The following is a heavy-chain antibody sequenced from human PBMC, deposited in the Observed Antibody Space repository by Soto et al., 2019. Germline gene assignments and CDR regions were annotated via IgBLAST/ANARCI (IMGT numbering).Heavy chain of an antibody. CDR3: ARGRTWGAAAAFDY. Sequence: PVGSLRLSCAASGFTFSSYSMNWVRQAPGKGLEWVSSISSSSSYIYYADSVKGRFTISRDNAKNSLYLQMNSLRAEDTAVYYCARGRTWGAAAAFDYWGQGTLVTVSS. CDR1: GFTFSSYS. D-gene: IGHD6-13*01. CDR2: ISSSSSYI. V-gene: IGHV3-21*01. J-gene: IGHJ4*02.